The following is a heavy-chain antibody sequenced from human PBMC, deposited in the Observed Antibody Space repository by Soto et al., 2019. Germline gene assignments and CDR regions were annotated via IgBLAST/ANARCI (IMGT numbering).Heavy chain of an antibody. J-gene: IGHJ6*02. Sequence: QVTLMESGPVLVKPTETLTLTCTLSGFSLSDANMGVSWISQSQGKALELLAHIRSNDEKVYSTSLESRLSITHDTSERQVVHTTTNMARVDTATYYCARSRVSCSGRDCYYYYYGMAVWVPGTTVTVS. V-gene: IGHV2-26*01. D-gene: IGHD2-21*02. CDR1: GFSLSDANMG. CDR2: IRSNDEK. CDR3: ARSRVSCSGRDCYYYYYGMAV.